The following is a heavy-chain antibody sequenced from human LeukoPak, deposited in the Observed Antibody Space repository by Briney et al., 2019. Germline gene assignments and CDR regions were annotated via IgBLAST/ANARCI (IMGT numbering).Heavy chain of an antibody. V-gene: IGHV4-30-4*01. J-gene: IGHJ4*02. CDR3: ARGANYYDSSGYYSAAYYFDY. CDR2: IYYSGST. D-gene: IGHD3-22*01. CDR1: GGSISSGDSY. Sequence: SETLSLTCTVSGGSISSGDSYWSWIRQPPGKGLEWIGYIYYSGSTYYNPSLKSRVTISVDTSKNQFSLKLSSVTAADTAVYYCARGANYYDSSGYYSAAYYFDYWGQGTLVTVSS.